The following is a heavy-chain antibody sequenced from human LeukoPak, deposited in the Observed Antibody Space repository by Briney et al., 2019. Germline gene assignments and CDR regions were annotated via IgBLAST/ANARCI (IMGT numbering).Heavy chain of an antibody. CDR3: VRSPFSNGY. D-gene: IGHD4-11*01. CDR2: IKQDGSEM. J-gene: IGHJ4*02. Sequence: GGSLRLSCAASEFTFSNYWKTWVRQAPGKGLGWVANIKQDGSEMYYVDSVKGRFTISRDNAKNSLYLQMNSLRAEDTAVYYCVRSPFSNGYWGQGTLVTVSS. CDR1: EFTFSNYW. V-gene: IGHV3-7*03.